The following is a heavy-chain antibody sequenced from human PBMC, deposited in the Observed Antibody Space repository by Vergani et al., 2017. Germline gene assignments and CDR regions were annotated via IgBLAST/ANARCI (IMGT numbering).Heavy chain of an antibody. J-gene: IGHJ6*02. D-gene: IGHD3-22*01. Sequence: QLQLQESGPGLVKPSATLSLTCSVSGASIRSSNYYWGWIRQPPGKGLEWIASIYYSGSNYYNPSLKSRVTISVDTSKNQFSLKLSSVTAADTAVYYCGRQKAKYGYYPYYYYYGMDVWGQGTTVTVSS. CDR1: GASIRSSNYY. CDR2: IYYSGSN. V-gene: IGHV4-39*01. CDR3: GRQKAKYGYYPYYYYYGMDV.